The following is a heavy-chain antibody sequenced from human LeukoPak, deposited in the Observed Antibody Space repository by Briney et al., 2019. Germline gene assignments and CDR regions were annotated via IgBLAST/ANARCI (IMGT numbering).Heavy chain of an antibody. J-gene: IGHJ4*02. V-gene: IGHV3-48*01. D-gene: IGHD1-14*01. Sequence: GGSLRLSCAASGFTFSSYSMNWVRQAPGKGLEWVSYISSSSSTIYYADSVKGRFTISRDNAKNSLYLQMNSLRAEDTAVYYCARGRSRVTVDYWGQGTLVTVSS. CDR1: GFTFSSYS. CDR3: ARGRSRVTVDY. CDR2: ISSSSSTI.